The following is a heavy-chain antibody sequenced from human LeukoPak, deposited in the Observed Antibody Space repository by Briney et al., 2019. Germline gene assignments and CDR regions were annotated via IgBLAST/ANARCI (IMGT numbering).Heavy chain of an antibody. Sequence: GGSLRLSCAASGFTFSSYEMNWVRQAPGKGLEWVSYISSSGSTIYYADSVKGRFTISRDNSKNTLYLQMNSLRAEDTAVYYCAKDSSGSYPPRYFDYWGQGTLVTVSS. CDR3: AKDSSGSYPPRYFDY. CDR1: GFTFSSYE. J-gene: IGHJ4*02. D-gene: IGHD1-26*01. CDR2: ISSSGSTI. V-gene: IGHV3-48*03.